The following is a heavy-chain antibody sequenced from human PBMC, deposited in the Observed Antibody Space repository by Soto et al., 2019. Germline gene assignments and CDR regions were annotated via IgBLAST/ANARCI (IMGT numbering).Heavy chain of an antibody. CDR3: AKDDEQQLPTWVHYCGMDV. J-gene: IGHJ6*02. CDR1: GFTFSSYG. CDR2: ISLDGGLT. Sequence: QVQLVESGGGVVQPGRSLSLSCAASGFTFSSYGMHWVRQAPGKGLEWVALISLDGGLTNYADSVKGRFTVSRDNSKNTLFLQMNSLRPDDTGVYYCAKDDEQQLPTWVHYCGMDVWGQGTTVTVSS. V-gene: IGHV3-30*18. D-gene: IGHD6-13*01.